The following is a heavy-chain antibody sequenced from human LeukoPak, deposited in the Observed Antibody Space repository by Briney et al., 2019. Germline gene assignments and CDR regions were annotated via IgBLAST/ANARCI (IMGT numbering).Heavy chain of an antibody. CDR2: IYYSGST. CDR3: ARTKPGIAAAVTDY. CDR1: GGSISSYY. D-gene: IGHD6-13*01. V-gene: IGHV4-59*01. J-gene: IGHJ4*02. Sequence: SETLSLTCTVSGGSISSYYWSWIRQPPGKGLEWSGYIYYSGSTNYNPSLKSRVTISVDTSKNQFSLKLSSVTAADTAVYYCARTKPGIAAAVTDYWGQGTLVTVSS.